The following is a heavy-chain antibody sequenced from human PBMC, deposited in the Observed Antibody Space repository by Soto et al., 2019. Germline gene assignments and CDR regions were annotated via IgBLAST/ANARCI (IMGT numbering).Heavy chain of an antibody. D-gene: IGHD4-17*01. Sequence: GGSLRLSCAASGFTFSSYGMHWVRQAPGKGLEWVAVISYDGSNKYYADSVKGRFTISRDNSKNTLYLQMNSLRAEDTAVYYCAKGPDYGDPDYWGQGTLVTVS. J-gene: IGHJ4*02. CDR3: AKGPDYGDPDY. CDR2: ISYDGSNK. V-gene: IGHV3-30*18. CDR1: GFTFSSYG.